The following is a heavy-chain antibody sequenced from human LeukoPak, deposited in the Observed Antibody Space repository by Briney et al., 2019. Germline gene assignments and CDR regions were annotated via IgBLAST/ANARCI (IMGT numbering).Heavy chain of an antibody. V-gene: IGHV4-4*07. CDR1: GGFTTNDY. Sequence: SETLSLTCSVPGGFTTNDYWSWIRQPAGKAPEWIGRIHTTGSTNYNPSLKSRLTMSLDKSKNQFSLKVTSMTAADTALYYCARGGGNRHFDSWGQGILVTVSS. CDR2: IHTTGST. CDR3: ARGGGNRHFDS. J-gene: IGHJ4*02. D-gene: IGHD4-23*01.